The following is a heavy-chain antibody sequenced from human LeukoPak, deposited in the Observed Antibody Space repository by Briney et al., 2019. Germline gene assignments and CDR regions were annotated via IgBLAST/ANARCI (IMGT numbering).Heavy chain of an antibody. CDR3: ARGGPTTYYDCWSGYFPNYYYYYMDV. D-gene: IGHD3-3*01. CDR2: INSSSSYI. CDR1: GFTFSSYC. J-gene: IGHJ6*03. V-gene: IGHV3-21*01. Sequence: PGGSLGLSCAAYGFTFSSYCMNWVRQPPGKGLEWVSSINSSSSYIYNPYSVKGRFTIHRDNAKNPLYLHMNSLRDDDTAVYYCARGGPTTYYDCWSGYFPNYYYYYMDVWGKGTKVAVSS.